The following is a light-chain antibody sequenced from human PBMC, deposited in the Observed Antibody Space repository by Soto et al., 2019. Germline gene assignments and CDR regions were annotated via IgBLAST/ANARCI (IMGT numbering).Light chain of an antibody. CDR3: SSYTSINTVV. Sequence: QSALTQPASVSGSPGQSITISCTGTSSDVGGYNYVSWYQQHPGKAPKLMIYNVSNRPSGVSNRFSGSKSGNTASLTISGLQADDEADYYCSSYTSINTVVFGGGTKLTVL. CDR1: SSDVGGYNY. V-gene: IGLV2-14*03. J-gene: IGLJ2*01. CDR2: NVS.